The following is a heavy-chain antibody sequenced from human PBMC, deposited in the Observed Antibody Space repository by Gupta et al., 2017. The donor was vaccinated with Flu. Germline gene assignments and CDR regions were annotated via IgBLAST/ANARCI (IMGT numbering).Heavy chain of an antibody. V-gene: IGHV3-53*01. J-gene: IGHJ4*02. CDR2: IYSGGNT. D-gene: IGHD6-19*01. CDR3: ARARHSSGWYGGYYFDY. Sequence: APGKGLEWVSFIYSGGNTYYADSVKGRFTISRDNSKNTLYLQMNSLRAEDTAVYYCARARHSSGWYGGYYFDYWGQGTLVTVSS.